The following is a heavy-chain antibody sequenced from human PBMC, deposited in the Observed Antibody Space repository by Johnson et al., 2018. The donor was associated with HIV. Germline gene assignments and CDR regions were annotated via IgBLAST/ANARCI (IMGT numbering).Heavy chain of an antibody. J-gene: IGHJ3*02. CDR2: IRYDGSDK. CDR1: GFTFSSYG. V-gene: IGHV3-30*02. D-gene: IGHD5-24*01. CDR3: AKEWDRWLQPPGDAFDI. Sequence: QVQLVESGGGVVQPGGSLRLSCAASGFTFSSYGMHWVRQAPGKGLEWVAFIRYDGSDKYYTDSVKGRFTISRDDSKNTLYLQMNSLRAEDTAVYYCAKEWDRWLQPPGDAFDIWGQGTMVTVSS.